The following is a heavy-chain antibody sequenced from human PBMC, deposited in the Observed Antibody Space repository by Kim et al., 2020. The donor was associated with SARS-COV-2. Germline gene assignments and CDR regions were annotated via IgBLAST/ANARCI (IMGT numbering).Heavy chain of an antibody. Sequence: GGSLRLSCAASGFTFSSYGMHWVRQAPGKGLEWVAVISYDGSNKYYADSVKGRFTISRDNSKNTLYLQMNSLRAEDTAVYYCAKDLRIAVAPRFDYWGQGTLVTVSS. D-gene: IGHD6-19*01. CDR2: ISYDGSNK. J-gene: IGHJ4*02. CDR1: GFTFSSYG. V-gene: IGHV3-30*18. CDR3: AKDLRIAVAPRFDY.